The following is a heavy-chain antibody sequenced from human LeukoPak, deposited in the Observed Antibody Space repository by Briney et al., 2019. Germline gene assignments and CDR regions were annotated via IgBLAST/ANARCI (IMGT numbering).Heavy chain of an antibody. V-gene: IGHV4-30-4*01. Sequence: PSETLSLTCTVSGGSISSGDYYWSWIRQPPGKGLEWIGYIYYSGSTYYNPSLKSRVTISVDTSKNQFSLKLSSVTAADTAVYYCAREVRGDPEGFFDYWGQGTLVTVSS. J-gene: IGHJ4*02. CDR1: GGSISSGDYY. CDR2: IYYSGST. CDR3: AREVRGDPEGFFDY. D-gene: IGHD3-10*01.